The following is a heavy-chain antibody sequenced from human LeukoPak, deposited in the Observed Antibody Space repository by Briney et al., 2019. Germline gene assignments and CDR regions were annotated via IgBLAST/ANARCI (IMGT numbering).Heavy chain of an antibody. CDR2: LNPRSGNA. CDR1: GYTFISYN. V-gene: IGHV1-8*03. Sequence: ASVKVSCKASGYTFISYNINWVRQATGQGLEWMGWLNPRSGNAVYLKKFQGRLTITRDTSTDTVYMDLSSLTAEDTAVYYCARGIPLGYCTYGVCYPPYYFDFWGQGTLVTASS. D-gene: IGHD2-8*01. J-gene: IGHJ4*02. CDR3: ARGIPLGYCTYGVCYPPYYFDF.